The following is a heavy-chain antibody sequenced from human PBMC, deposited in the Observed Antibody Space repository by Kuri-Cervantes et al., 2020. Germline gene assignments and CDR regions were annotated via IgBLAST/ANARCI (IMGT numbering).Heavy chain of an antibody. D-gene: IGHD3-10*01. CDR2: INPSGGST. V-gene: IGHV1-46*01. Sequence: ASVKVSCKASGYTFITYYIHWVRQAPGQGLEWMGIINPSGGSTSYAQKFQGRVTMTRDTSTSTVYMELSSLRSEDTAVYYCARARSGAIPGRGIMYFDYWGQGTLVTVSS. CDR1: GYTFITYY. J-gene: IGHJ4*02. CDR3: ARARSGAIPGRGIMYFDY.